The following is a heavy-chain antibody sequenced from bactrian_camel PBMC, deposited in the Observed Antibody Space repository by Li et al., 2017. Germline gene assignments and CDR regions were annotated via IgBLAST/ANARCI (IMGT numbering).Heavy chain of an antibody. CDR1: GYRYKVRC. CDR2: MCIGDSRT. CDR3: AQDVLERGCSPTTVFHI. Sequence: QVQLVESGGGSVQAGGSLRLSCEVFGYRYKVRCLGWFRQAPGEEREGVAAMCIGDSRTYYADSVKGRYTISHDVAKRTLSLQMSNIEAEDTATYYCAQDVLERGCSPTTVFHIWGQGTQVTVS. V-gene: IGHV3S1*01. D-gene: IGHD8*01. J-gene: IGHJ4*01.